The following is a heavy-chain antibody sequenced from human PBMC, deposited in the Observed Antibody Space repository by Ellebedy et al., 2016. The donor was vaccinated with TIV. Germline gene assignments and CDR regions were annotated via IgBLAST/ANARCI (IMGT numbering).Heavy chain of an antibody. CDR2: ISSSSSYI. Sequence: GGSLRLSXAASGFTFSSYSMNWVRQAPGKGLEWVSSISSSSSYIYYADSVKGRFTISRDNSKNTLYLQMNSLRVEDTAVYYCAKEASPVAATGDYWGQGTLVTVSS. V-gene: IGHV3-21*04. CDR3: AKEASPVAATGDY. D-gene: IGHD2-15*01. J-gene: IGHJ4*02. CDR1: GFTFSSYS.